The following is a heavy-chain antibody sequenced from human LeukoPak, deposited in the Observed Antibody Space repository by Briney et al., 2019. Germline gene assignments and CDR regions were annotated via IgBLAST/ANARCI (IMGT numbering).Heavy chain of an antibody. CDR1: GYTFTDEN. Sequence: ASVRVSCKASGYTFTDENIIWVRQAPGQGLEWMAWMTPESGNSGHVQKFEDRITLTSDNSINTAYMELRGLTSHDTAVYYCARPSVTRGTTGCANYYDMDVWGQGTMVTVSS. J-gene: IGHJ6*02. CDR3: ARPSVTRGTTGCANYYDMDV. D-gene: IGHD1-1*01. CDR2: MTPESGNS. V-gene: IGHV1-8*01.